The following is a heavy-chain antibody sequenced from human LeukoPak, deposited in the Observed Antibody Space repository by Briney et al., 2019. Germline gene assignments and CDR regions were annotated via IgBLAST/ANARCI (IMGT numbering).Heavy chain of an antibody. D-gene: IGHD3-9*01. CDR3: ARGLRYFDWLYWFDP. CDR1: GGSISSGSYY. V-gene: IGHV4-61*02. Sequence: SETLSLTCTVSGGSISSGSYYWSWIRQPAGKGLEWIGRIYTSGSTNYNPSLKSRVTISVDTSKNQFSLKLSSVTAADTAVYYCARGLRYFDWLYWFDPWGQGTLVTVSS. J-gene: IGHJ5*02. CDR2: IYTSGST.